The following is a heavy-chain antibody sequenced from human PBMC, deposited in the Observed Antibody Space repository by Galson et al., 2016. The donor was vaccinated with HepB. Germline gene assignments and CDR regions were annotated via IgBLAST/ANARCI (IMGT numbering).Heavy chain of an antibody. V-gene: IGHV3-30*04. Sequence: SLRLSCAASGFSFSLNTVHWVRQLPGKGLEWVALISYTGSNEIYAESVKGRFQISKDNSKNTLYLQMNNLRGVETAVYYCARSFRDFVFEGSLYGLDVWGQGTTVIVSS. CDR3: ARSFRDFVFEGSLYGLDV. CDR1: GFSFSLNT. CDR2: ISYTGSNE. J-gene: IGHJ6*02. D-gene: IGHD3-10*01.